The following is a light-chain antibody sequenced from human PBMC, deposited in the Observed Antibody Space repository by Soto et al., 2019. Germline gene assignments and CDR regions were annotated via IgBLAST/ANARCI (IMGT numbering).Light chain of an antibody. CDR3: SSYTSSSTRV. Sequence: QSALTQPASVSGSPGQSITISCTGTSSDVGGYNYVSWYQQHPGKAPKLMIYEVSNRPSGVSNRFSGSKSDNTASLTTSGLQAEDEADYYCSSYTSSSTRVFGGGTKVTVL. CDR2: EVS. V-gene: IGLV2-14*01. J-gene: IGLJ3*02. CDR1: SSDVGGYNY.